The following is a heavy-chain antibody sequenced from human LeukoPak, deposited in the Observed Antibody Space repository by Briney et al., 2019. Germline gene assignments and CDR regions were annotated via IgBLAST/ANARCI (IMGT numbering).Heavy chain of an antibody. Sequence: GGPLRLSCTGSGFTFRTYAFSWVRQAPGKGLEWGSATGSNGVTYSADSVKGRFTISRDNSKNALYLQMNGLRADDTAVYYCGIRDTSDYYVFWGQGTLVSVSS. V-gene: IGHV3-23*01. CDR3: GIRDTSDYYVF. CDR1: GFTFRTYA. CDR2: TGSNGVT. D-gene: IGHD3-22*01. J-gene: IGHJ4*02.